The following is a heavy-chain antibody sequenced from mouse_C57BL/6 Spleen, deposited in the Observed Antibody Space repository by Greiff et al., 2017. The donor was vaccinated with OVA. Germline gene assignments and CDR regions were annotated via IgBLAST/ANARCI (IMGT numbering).Heavy chain of an antibody. D-gene: IGHD1-1*01. CDR3: SRGAPSTTVVARDWYFDG. CDR2: ISSDGSN. J-gene: IGHJ1*03. CDR1: GYFITSGYY. Sequence: LLESGPGLVNPSQSLSFTCSVTGYFITSGYYWNWIRPFPGNNLEWLGYISSDGSNHYNPSLKNRISITRDTSKNQFFLKWNSVTTEDTATYYCSRGAPSTTVVARDWYFDGWGTGTTVTVAS. V-gene: IGHV3-6*01.